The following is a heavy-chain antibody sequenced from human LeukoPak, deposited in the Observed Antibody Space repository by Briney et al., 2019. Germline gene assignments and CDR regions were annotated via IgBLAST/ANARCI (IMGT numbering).Heavy chain of an antibody. CDR1: GFTFSSYA. CDR3: ARVMYAATPYYYYYGMDV. D-gene: IGHD2-8*01. CDR2: ISYDGSNK. Sequence: GRSLRLSCAASGFTFSSYAMHWVRQAPGKGLEWGAVISYDGSNKYYADSVKGRFTISRDNSKNTLYLQMNSLRAEDTAVYYCARVMYAATPYYYYYGMDVWGQGTTVTVS. J-gene: IGHJ6*02. V-gene: IGHV3-30-3*01.